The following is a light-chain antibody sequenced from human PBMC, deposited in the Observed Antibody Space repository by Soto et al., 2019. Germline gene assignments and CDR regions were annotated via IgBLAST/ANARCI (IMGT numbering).Light chain of an antibody. CDR1: QTISSW. CDR2: KAS. CDR3: LLDYAYFWA. V-gene: IGKV1-5*03. J-gene: IGKJ1*01. Sequence: DIMMTQSPSTLSAYVGDTVAITCRASQTISSWVAWYQQKPGRAPKLLIYKASSLESGVPSRFSGSGSGTEFTLTISGLQPDDFASYYCLLDYAYFWAFGQGTKVDIK.